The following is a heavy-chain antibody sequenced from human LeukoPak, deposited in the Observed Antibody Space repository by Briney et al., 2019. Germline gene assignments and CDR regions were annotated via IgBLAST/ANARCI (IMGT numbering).Heavy chain of an antibody. D-gene: IGHD5-18*01. CDR2: ISSSGSTI. CDR1: GFTFSSYE. CDR3: AREEAMVAFDY. Sequence: GGSLRLSCAASGFTFSSYEMNWVRQAPGKGLEGVSYISSSGSTIYYADSVKGRLTISRDNAKNSLYLQMNGLRAEDTAVYYCAREEAMVAFDYWGQGTLVTVSS. V-gene: IGHV3-48*03. J-gene: IGHJ4*02.